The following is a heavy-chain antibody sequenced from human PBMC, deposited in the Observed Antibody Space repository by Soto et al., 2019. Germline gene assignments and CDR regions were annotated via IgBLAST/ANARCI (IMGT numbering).Heavy chain of an antibody. CDR2: ISGSGGST. D-gene: IGHD3-3*01. CDR3: AKDLTGGFTSFGVVNWFDP. J-gene: IGHJ5*02. CDR1: GFTFSSYA. V-gene: IGHV3-23*01. Sequence: GGSLRLSCAASGFTFSSYAMSWVLQAPWKGLEWVSAISGSGGSTYYADSVKGRFTISRDNSKNTLYLQMNSLRAEDTAVYYCAKDLTGGFTSFGVVNWFDPWGQGTLVTVSS.